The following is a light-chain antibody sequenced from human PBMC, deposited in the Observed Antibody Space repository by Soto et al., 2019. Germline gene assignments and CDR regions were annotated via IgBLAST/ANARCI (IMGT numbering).Light chain of an antibody. Sequence: DIQMTQSPSTLSASVGDRVTITCRASQNIANWLAWYQQKPGKTPDLLIYDASSLESGVPLRFSGSGSGTEFTLTISSLQTDDSATYYCQQYNNAPWTFGQGTKVEIK. J-gene: IGKJ1*01. CDR3: QQYNNAPWT. V-gene: IGKV1-5*01. CDR1: QNIANW. CDR2: DAS.